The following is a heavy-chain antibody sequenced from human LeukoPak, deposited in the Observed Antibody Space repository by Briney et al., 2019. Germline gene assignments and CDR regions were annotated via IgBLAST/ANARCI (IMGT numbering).Heavy chain of an antibody. V-gene: IGHV4-31*03. CDR2: IYYSGST. CDR1: GGSISSGGYY. D-gene: IGHD3-3*01. Sequence: SQTLSLTCTVSGGSISSGGYYWSWIRQHPGKGLEWIGYIYYSGSTHYNPSLKSRVTISVDTSKNQFSLKLSSVTAADTAVYYCARDRSRFPHAFDIWGQGTMVTVSS. CDR3: ARDRSRFPHAFDI. J-gene: IGHJ3*02.